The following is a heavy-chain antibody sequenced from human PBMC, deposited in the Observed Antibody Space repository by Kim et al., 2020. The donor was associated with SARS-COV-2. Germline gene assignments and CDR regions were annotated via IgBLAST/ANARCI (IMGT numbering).Heavy chain of an antibody. Sequence: GGSLRLSCAVSGFTFSVYALTWVRQAPGKGLECVSGISGSGGSTSYADSGKGRFTISKDNSNNMLYLQMNSLRVEDTAVYYCAKTLYGGHSDWGQGTLVT. J-gene: IGHJ4*02. D-gene: IGHD4-17*01. CDR1: GFTFSVYA. CDR2: ISGSGGST. V-gene: IGHV3-23*01. CDR3: AKTLYGGHSD.